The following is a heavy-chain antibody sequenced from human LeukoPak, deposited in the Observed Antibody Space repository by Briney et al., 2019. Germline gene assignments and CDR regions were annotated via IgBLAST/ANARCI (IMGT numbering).Heavy chain of an antibody. CDR2: IGISGGGI. CDR3: AIDPNWGVDY. CDR1: GFTFSYYT. J-gene: IGHJ4*02. V-gene: IGHV3-23*01. Sequence: PGGSLRLSCAASGFTFSYYTMYWVRQAPGKGLEWVSIIGISGGGIHYADSVKGRFTISRANSKNTLYLQMNSLRAEDTAVYYCAIDPNWGVDYWGQGVLVTVSS. D-gene: IGHD7-27*01.